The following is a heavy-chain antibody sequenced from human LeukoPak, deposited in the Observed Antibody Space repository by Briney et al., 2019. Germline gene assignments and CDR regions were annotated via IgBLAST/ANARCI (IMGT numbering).Heavy chain of an antibody. CDR1: GFTFSSYA. CDR2: ISGSGGST. J-gene: IGHJ4*02. Sequence: GGSLRLSCAASGFTFSSYAMSWVRQAPGKGLEWVSAISGSGGSTYYADPVKGRFTISRDNSKNTLYLQMNSLRAEDTAVYYCAKGGDFWSGYYNYFDYWGQGTLVTVSS. V-gene: IGHV3-23*01. D-gene: IGHD3-3*01. CDR3: AKGGDFWSGYYNYFDY.